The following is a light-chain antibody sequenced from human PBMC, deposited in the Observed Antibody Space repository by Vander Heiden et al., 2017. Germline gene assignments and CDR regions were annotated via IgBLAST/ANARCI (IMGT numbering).Light chain of an antibody. CDR2: RAS. CDR1: EHISRW. V-gene: IGKV1-5*03. Sequence: DIQMTQSTSTLSASVGDRVTITCRANEHISRWLAWYQQKPGKAPKLLIYRASSLESGVPSRFSGSGSGTEFTLTISSLQPDDLATYYCQQYDRGRTFGQGTKVEVK. J-gene: IGKJ1*01. CDR3: QQYDRGRT.